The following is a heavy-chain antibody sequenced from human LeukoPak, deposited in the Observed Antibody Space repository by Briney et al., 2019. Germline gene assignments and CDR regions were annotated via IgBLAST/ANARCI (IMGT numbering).Heavy chain of an antibody. J-gene: IGHJ4*02. D-gene: IGHD3-22*01. V-gene: IGHV4-59*01. CDR1: GGSISSYY. Sequence: SGTLSLTCTVSGGSISSYYWTWIRQPPGKGLEWIGYIYYSGSTKYNPSLKSRVTISVDTSKNQFSLKLNSVTAADTAVYYCARINYYDSSGYFYDDCWGQGTLVTVSS. CDR2: IYYSGST. CDR3: ARINYYDSSGYFYDDC.